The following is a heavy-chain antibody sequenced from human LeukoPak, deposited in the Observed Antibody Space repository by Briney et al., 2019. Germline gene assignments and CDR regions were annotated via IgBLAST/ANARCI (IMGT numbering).Heavy chain of an antibody. J-gene: IGHJ4*02. V-gene: IGHV1-2*04. CDR1: GYTFTGYY. Sequence: GASVKVSCKASGYTFTGYYMHWVRQAPGQELEWMGWINPNSGGTNYAQKFQGWVTMTRDTSISTAYMELSRLRSDDTAVYYCARGYCSSTSCYFYFDYWGQGTLVTVSS. CDR2: INPNSGGT. CDR3: ARGYCSSTSCYFYFDY. D-gene: IGHD2-2*01.